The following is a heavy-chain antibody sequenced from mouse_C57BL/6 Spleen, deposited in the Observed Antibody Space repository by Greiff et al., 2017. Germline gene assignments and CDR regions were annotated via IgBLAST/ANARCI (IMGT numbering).Heavy chain of an antibody. CDR1: GYTFTSYW. J-gene: IGHJ1*03. CDR2: IHPNSGST. Sequence: VQLQQPGAELVKPGASVKLSCKASGYTFTSYWMHWVKQRPGQGLEWIGMIHPNSGSTNYNEKFKSKATLTVDKSSSTAYMQLSSLTSEDSAVYYCAFHYYGSSSWYFDVWGTGTTVTVSS. D-gene: IGHD1-1*01. V-gene: IGHV1-64*01. CDR3: AFHYYGSSSWYFDV.